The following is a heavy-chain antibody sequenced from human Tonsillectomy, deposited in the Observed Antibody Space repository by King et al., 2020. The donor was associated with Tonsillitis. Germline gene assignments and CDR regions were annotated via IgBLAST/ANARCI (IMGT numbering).Heavy chain of an antibody. CDR1: GFTFSTYS. D-gene: IGHD2-2*01. CDR2: ISSSSSYI. CDR3: ARPSAMNYYYYYGMDV. V-gene: IGHV3-21*01. Sequence: VQLVESGGGLVKPGGSLRLSCAASGFTFSTYSMNWVRQAPGKGLEWVSLISSSSSYIYYADSVKGRFTISRDNTKNSLYLQMNSLRAEDTAVYYCARPSAMNYYYYYGMDVWGQGTTVTVSS. J-gene: IGHJ6*02.